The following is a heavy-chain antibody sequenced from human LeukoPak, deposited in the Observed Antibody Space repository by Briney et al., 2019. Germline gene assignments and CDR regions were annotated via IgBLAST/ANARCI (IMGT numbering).Heavy chain of an antibody. Sequence: PSETLSLTCTVSGGSISSGGYYWSWIRQPPGKGLEWIGYIYHSGSTYYNPSLKSRVTISVDRSKNQFSLKLSSVTAADTAVYYCATRLITMIAYRDYWGQGTLVTVSS. V-gene: IGHV4-30-2*01. CDR1: GGSISSGGYY. CDR3: ATRLITMIAYRDY. CDR2: IYHSGST. D-gene: IGHD3-22*01. J-gene: IGHJ4*02.